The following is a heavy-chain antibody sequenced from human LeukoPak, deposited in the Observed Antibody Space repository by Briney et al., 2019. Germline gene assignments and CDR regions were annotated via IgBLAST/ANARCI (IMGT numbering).Heavy chain of an antibody. CDR3: AKLVTSDGYLYYFDY. CDR1: GFTFSSYG. J-gene: IGHJ4*02. D-gene: IGHD5-24*01. CDR2: IWYDGSNK. V-gene: IGHV3-33*06. Sequence: PGGSLRLSCAASGFTFSSYGMHWVRQAPGKGLEWVAVIWYDGSNKYYADSVKGRFTISRDNSKNTLYLQMNSLRAEDTAVYYCAKLVTSDGYLYYFDYWGQGTLVTVSS.